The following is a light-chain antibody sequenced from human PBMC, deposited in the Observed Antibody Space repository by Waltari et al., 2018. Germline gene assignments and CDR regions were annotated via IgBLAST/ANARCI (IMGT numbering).Light chain of an antibody. Sequence: QSALTHPPSASGSPGQSVPLSCSGTSRDLGPYNFVSWYQQHPAKAPKLMIFDVHTRPSGVPDRFSGSKSGNTASLTVSGLQAEDEADYFCASYAGGNNLIFGGGTKLTVL. CDR1: SRDLGPYNF. J-gene: IGLJ2*01. V-gene: IGLV2-8*01. CDR2: DVH. CDR3: ASYAGGNNLI.